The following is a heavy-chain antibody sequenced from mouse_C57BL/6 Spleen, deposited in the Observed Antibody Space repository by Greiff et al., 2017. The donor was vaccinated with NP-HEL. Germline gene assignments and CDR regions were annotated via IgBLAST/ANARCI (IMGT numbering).Heavy chain of an antibody. CDR2: IYPGDGDT. CDR1: GYAFSSSW. J-gene: IGHJ4*01. CDR3: ARSMGPSYYAMYY. V-gene: IGHV1-82*01. Sequence: QVQLQQSGPELVKPGASVKISCKASGYAFSSSWMNWVKQRPGKGLEWIGRIYPGDGDTNYNGKFKGKATLTADKSSSTAYMQLSSLTSEDSAVYFCARSMGPSYYAMYYWGQGTSVTVSS. D-gene: IGHD1-1*02.